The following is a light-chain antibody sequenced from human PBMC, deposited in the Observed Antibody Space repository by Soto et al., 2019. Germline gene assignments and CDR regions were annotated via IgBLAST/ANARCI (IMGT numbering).Light chain of an antibody. CDR1: QSVTNNY. CDR3: HQCSCSPPT. CDR2: GAS. Sequence: EIVLTQSPGTLSLSPGERATLSCRASQSVTNNYLAWYQQKPGQAPRLLIYGASNRDTGIPARFSGSGSGTDFTLTITTLEPEHVAVYYCHQCSCSPPTFGAGTKVEIK. V-gene: IGKV3-20*01. J-gene: IGKJ4*01.